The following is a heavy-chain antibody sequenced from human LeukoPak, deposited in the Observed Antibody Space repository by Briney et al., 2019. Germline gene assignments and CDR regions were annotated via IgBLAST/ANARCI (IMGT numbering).Heavy chain of an antibody. CDR3: TLIQGWGSGSYYRDF. V-gene: IGHV3-23*01. CDR2: ISGSGGST. D-gene: IGHD3-10*01. CDR1: GFTFSSYA. J-gene: IGHJ4*02. Sequence: GGSLRLSCAASGFTFSSYAMSWVRQAPGKGLEWVSAISGSGGSTYYADSVKGRFTISRDNPKNTLYLQMNSLKTEDTAVYYCTLIQGWGSGSYYRDFWGQGTLVTVSS.